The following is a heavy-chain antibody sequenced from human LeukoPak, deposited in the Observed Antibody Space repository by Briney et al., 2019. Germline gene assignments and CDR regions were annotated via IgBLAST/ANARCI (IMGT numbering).Heavy chain of an antibody. Sequence: GESLKISCKGSGYSFTSYWISWVRQMPGKGLEWMGRIDPSDSYTNYSPSFQGHVTISADKSISTAYLQWSSLKASDTAMYYCARYSPPSSSSWSSDDYYGMDVWGKGTTVTVFS. CDR3: ARYSPPSSSSWSSDDYYGMDV. CDR2: IDPSDSYT. CDR1: GYSFTSYW. V-gene: IGHV5-10-1*01. D-gene: IGHD6-13*01. J-gene: IGHJ6*04.